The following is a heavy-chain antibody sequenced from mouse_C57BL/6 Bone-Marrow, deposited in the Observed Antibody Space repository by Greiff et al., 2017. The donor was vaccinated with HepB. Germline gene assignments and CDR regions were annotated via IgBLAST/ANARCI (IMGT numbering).Heavy chain of an antibody. J-gene: IGHJ4*01. Sequence: LVESGAELVRPGTSVKMSCKASGYTFTNYWIGWAKQRPGHGLEWIGDIYPGGGYTNYNEKFKGKATLTADKSSSTAYMQFSSLTSEDSAIYYCARRMRPFYAMDYWGQGTSVTVSS. V-gene: IGHV1-63*01. CDR2: IYPGGGYT. CDR3: ARRMRPFYAMDY. CDR1: GYTFTNYW.